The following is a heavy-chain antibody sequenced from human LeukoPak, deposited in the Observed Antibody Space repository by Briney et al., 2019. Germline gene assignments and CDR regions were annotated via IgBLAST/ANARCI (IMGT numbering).Heavy chain of an antibody. CDR1: GVTFRSYA. CDR2: ISGSGGST. D-gene: IGHD3-3*01. Sequence: PGGSLRPSCAASGVTFRSYAMSWVRQAPGKGLEWVSAISGSGGSTYYADSVKGRFTISRDNSKNTLYLQMNSLRAEDTAVYYCASTLRFLEWSPGVWGQGTTVTVSS. J-gene: IGHJ6*02. CDR3: ASTLRFLEWSPGV. V-gene: IGHV3-23*01.